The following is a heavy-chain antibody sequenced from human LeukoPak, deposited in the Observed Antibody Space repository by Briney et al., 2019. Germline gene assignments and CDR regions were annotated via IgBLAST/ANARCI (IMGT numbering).Heavy chain of an antibody. D-gene: IGHD2-15*01. J-gene: IGHJ4*02. Sequence: PSETLSLTCNVSGGSISTTNYYWGWIRQPPGKGLEWLGNVHYTGSTYYNPSLKSRVTLSVDTSKNQFSLRLTSVTAADTAVYYCARLGGHFDYWGQGTLVTVSS. CDR2: VHYTGST. V-gene: IGHV4-39*01. CDR1: GGSISTTNYY. CDR3: ARLGGHFDY.